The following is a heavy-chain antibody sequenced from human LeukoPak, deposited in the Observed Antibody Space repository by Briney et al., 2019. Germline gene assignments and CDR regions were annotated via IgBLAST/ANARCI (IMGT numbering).Heavy chain of an antibody. J-gene: IGHJ4*02. CDR1: GYSFTSYW. D-gene: IGHD4-23*01. CDR2: IYPGDSDT. Sequence: GESLKISCKGSGYSFTSYWIGWVRQMPGKGLEWMGIIYPGDSDTRYSPSFQGQVTISADKSISTAYLQWSSLKASDTAMYYCASGRTPDYGGNLPSLDYWGQGTLVTVSS. V-gene: IGHV5-51*01. CDR3: ASGRTPDYGGNLPSLDY.